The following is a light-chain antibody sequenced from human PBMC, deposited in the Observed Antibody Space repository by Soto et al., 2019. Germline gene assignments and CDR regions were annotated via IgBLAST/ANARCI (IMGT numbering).Light chain of an antibody. Sequence: QSALTQPASVSGSPGQSITISCTGASTDIGAYKYVSWYQQHPGNAPRLIIYEVTNRPSGISHRFSGSKSGNTASLTISGLQAEDEADYYCSSYAGSLVVFGGGTKLTVL. CDR3: SSYAGSLVV. J-gene: IGLJ2*01. CDR1: STDIGAYKY. CDR2: EVT. V-gene: IGLV2-14*01.